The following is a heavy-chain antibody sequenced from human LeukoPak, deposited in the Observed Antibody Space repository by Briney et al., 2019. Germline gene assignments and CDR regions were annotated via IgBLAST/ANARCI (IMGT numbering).Heavy chain of an antibody. V-gene: IGHV3-30*02. D-gene: IGHD3-22*01. Sequence: GGSLRLSCAASGFTFSSYGMHWVRQAPGKGLEWVAFIRYDGSNKYYADSVKGRFTISRDNSKNTLYLQMNSLRAEDTAAYYCAKDLVYYDSSGYPDYWGQGTLVTVSS. CDR1: GFTFSSYG. CDR2: IRYDGSNK. CDR3: AKDLVYYDSSGYPDY. J-gene: IGHJ4*02.